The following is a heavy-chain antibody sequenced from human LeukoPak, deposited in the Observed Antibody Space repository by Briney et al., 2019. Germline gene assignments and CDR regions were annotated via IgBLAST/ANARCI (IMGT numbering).Heavy chain of an antibody. D-gene: IGHD5/OR15-5a*01. CDR3: AKPRGSAITYYYMDV. J-gene: IGHJ6*03. Sequence: TGGSLRLSCAASGFTFSSYGMHWVRQAPGKGLEWVAFIRYDGSNKYYADSVKGRFTISRDNSKNTLYLQMNSLRAEDTAVYYCAKPRGSAITYYYMDVWGKGTTVTISS. V-gene: IGHV3-30*02. CDR1: GFTFSSYG. CDR2: IRYDGSNK.